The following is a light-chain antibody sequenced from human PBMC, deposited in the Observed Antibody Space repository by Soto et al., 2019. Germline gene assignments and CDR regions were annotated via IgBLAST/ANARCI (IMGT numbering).Light chain of an antibody. Sequence: DIPLTQSPYTLSACVGAGVPLTWRASQSISSRLAWYQQKPGKAPKLLIYDASSLESGVPSRFSGSGSGTEFTLTISSLQPDDFATYYCQQYNSYPWTFGQGTKVDIK. V-gene: IGKV1-5*01. CDR1: QSISSR. CDR3: QQYNSYPWT. J-gene: IGKJ1*01. CDR2: DAS.